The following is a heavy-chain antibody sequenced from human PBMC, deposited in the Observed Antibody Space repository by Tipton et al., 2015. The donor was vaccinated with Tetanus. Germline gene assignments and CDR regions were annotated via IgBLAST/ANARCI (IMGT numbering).Heavy chain of an antibody. J-gene: IGHJ4*02. CDR2: IYHSGTT. CDR3: ARVVIWFGAPPSHFDY. V-gene: IGHV4-30-2*01. Sequence: GLVKPSQTLSLTCAVSGGSISSGGYSWSWIRQPPGKGLEWIGYIYHSGTTYYNPSLKSRVTISVDRSKNQFSLKLSSVTAADTAVYYCARVVIWFGAPPSHFDYWGQGTLVTVSS. D-gene: IGHD3-10*01. CDR1: GGSISSGGYS.